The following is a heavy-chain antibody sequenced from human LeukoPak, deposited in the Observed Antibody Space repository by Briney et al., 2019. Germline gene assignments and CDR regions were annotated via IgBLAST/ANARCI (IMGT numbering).Heavy chain of an antibody. J-gene: IGHJ5*02. CDR2: ISYDGSNK. CDR1: GFTFSSYG. V-gene: IGHV3-30*03. D-gene: IGHD3-22*01. CDR3: ASASTSITMIVAGFDP. Sequence: PGRSLRLSCAASGFTFSSYGMHWVRQAPGKGLEWVAVISYDGSNKYYADSVKGRFTISRDNSKNTLYLQMNSLRAEDTAVYYCASASTSITMIVAGFDPWGQGTLVTVSS.